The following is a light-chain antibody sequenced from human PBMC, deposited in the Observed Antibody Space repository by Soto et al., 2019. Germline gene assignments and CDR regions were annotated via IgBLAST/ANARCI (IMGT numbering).Light chain of an antibody. CDR3: QQYNNWPET. CDR1: QSVSSN. Sequence: EIVMTQSPATLSVSPGERATLSYRASQSVSSNLAWYQQKPGQAPRLLIYGASTRATDVPARFSGSGSGTEFTLTISSLQSEDFAVYYCQQYNNWPETFGQGTKVEIK. J-gene: IGKJ1*01. V-gene: IGKV3-15*01. CDR2: GAS.